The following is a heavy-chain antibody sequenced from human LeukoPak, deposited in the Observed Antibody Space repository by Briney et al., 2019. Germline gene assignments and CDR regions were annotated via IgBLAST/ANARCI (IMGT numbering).Heavy chain of an antibody. CDR1: GYTFTSYG. D-gene: IGHD2-2*01. CDR3: AREYCSSTSCYTVRPYYYHGMDV. CDR2: ISAYNGNT. V-gene: IGHV1-18*01. J-gene: IGHJ6*02. Sequence: ASVKVSCKASGYTFTSYGISWVRQAPGQGLEWMGWISAYNGNTNYAQKLQGRVTMTTDTSTSTAYMELRSLRSDDTAVYYCAREYCSSTSCYTVRPYYYHGMDVWGQGTTVTVSS.